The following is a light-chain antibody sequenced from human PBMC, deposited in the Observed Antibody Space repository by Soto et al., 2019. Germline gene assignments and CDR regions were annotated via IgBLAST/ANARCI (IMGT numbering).Light chain of an antibody. J-gene: IGKJ3*01. CDR2: AAS. CDR1: QGISNY. V-gene: IGKV1-27*01. CDR3: QQHNSAPFT. Sequence: EILMTQSPSTLSASVGDRATLTCRASQGISNYLAWYQQKPGKAPKLLIYAASTLPSGVPSRFSGSGSGTDFTLTISSLQPEDFATYYCQQHNSAPFTFGPGTKVDIK.